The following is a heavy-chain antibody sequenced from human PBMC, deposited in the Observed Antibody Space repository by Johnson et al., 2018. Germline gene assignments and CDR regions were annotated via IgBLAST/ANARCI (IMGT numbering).Heavy chain of an antibody. D-gene: IGHD1-26*01. J-gene: IGHJ6*03. V-gene: IGHV3-9*01. CDR3: EKDKGPGGTYSEPRGSYYYYYYMDV. CDR1: GFTFDDYA. Sequence: VQLVQSGGGLVQPGRSLRLSCAASGFTFDDYAMHWVRQAPGKGLEWVSGISWNSGTIAYADSVKGRFTISRDNAKNSLYLQMNSLRAEDTALDYCEKDKGPGGTYSEPRGSYYYYYYMDVWGKGTTVTVSS. CDR2: ISWNSGTI.